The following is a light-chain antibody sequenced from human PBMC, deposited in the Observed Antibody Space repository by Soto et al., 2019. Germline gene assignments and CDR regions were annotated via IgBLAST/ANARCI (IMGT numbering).Light chain of an antibody. Sequence: EFVLTQSPGTLSVSPGERVTLSFRASQSVDISLAWCQQKPGQAPRLLIYGASARATDMPGTFSGRGAGTDFTHPLRTVAREDFTVYHSALFSSYPVTFGGGTKVDNK. V-gene: IGKV3-20*01. J-gene: IGKJ4*01. CDR1: QSVDIS. CDR2: GAS. CDR3: ALFSSYPVT.